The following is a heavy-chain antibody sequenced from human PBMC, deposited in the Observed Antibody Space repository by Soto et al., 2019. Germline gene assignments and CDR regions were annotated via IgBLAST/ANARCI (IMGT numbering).Heavy chain of an antibody. CDR1: GFTFSSYG. J-gene: IGHJ4*02. Sequence: QVQLVEAGGGVVQPGRSRRLSCAASGFTFSSYGMYWVRQAPGKGLEWVAVISNDGRNKYHADSVKGRFTIARDNSKNSLYLQLNRLRAEDTAVSYWAKESGRRSADYYFDYWGQGTLVTVSS. D-gene: IGHD3-10*01. V-gene: IGHV3-30*18. CDR2: ISNDGRNK. CDR3: AKESGRRSADYYFDY.